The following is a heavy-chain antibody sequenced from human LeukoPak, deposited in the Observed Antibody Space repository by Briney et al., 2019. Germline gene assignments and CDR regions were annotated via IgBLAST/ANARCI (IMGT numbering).Heavy chain of an antibody. D-gene: IGHD2-2*02. Sequence: SETLSLTCTVSGGSISSSSYYWGWIRQPPGKGLEWIGSIYYSGSTYYNPSLKSRVTISVDTSKNQFSLQLNSVTPEDTAVYYCAREWGQPLLYKMPYFDYWGQGTLVTVSS. CDR1: GGSISSSSYY. J-gene: IGHJ4*02. CDR3: AREWGQPLLYKMPYFDY. V-gene: IGHV4-39*02. CDR2: IYYSGST.